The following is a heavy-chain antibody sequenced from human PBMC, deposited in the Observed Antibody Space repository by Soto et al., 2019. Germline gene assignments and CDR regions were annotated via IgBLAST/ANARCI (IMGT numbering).Heavy chain of an antibody. Sequence: PSETLSLTCTVSGGSISSISYYWGWIRQPPGKGLEWIGSIYYSGSTYYNPSLKSRVTISVDTSKNQFSLKLSSVTAADTAVYYCAGLNSSGWYADYYYYGMDVWGQGTTVTVSS. V-gene: IGHV4-39*01. CDR1: GGSISSISYY. CDR3: AGLNSSGWYADYYYYGMDV. J-gene: IGHJ6*02. CDR2: IYYSGST. D-gene: IGHD6-19*01.